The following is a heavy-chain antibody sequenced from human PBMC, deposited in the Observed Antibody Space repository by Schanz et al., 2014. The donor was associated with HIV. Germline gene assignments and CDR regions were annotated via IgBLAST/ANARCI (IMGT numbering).Heavy chain of an antibody. D-gene: IGHD2-15*01. V-gene: IGHV3-23*04. J-gene: IGHJ2*01. Sequence: VQLVESGGGFERPGGSLTLSCAASGLTFAYPGLTFNTAWMAWVRQAPGKGLGWVTTISGSSITYSSDSAKGRFTISRANSKNTLYLQMNSLRAEDTAVYYCALSRPSGYGGSWYFDLWGRGTLVAVSS. CDR2: ISGSSIT. CDR1: GLTFAYPGLTFNTA. CDR3: ALSRPSGYGGSWYFDL.